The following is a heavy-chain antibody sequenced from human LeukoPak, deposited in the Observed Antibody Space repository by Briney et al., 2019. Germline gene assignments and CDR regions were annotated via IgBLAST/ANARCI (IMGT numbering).Heavy chain of an antibody. Sequence: SETLSLTCAVYGGSFSGYYWSWIRQPPGKGLEWIGEINHSGSTYYNPSLKSRVTISVDTSKNQFSLELSSVTAADTAVYYCARRNEPSGYYYFDYWGQGTLVTVSS. J-gene: IGHJ4*02. CDR2: INHSGST. V-gene: IGHV4-34*01. CDR3: ARRNEPSGYYYFDY. CDR1: GGSFSGYY. D-gene: IGHD5-12*01.